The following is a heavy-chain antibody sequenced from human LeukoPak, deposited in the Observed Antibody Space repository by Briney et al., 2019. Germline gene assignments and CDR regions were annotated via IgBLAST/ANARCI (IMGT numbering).Heavy chain of an antibody. D-gene: IGHD2-21*02. J-gene: IGHJ4*02. CDR1: GGSFSGYY. CDR3: ARGPTAGVDY. V-gene: IGHV4-34*01. CDR2: INHSGST. Sequence: PSKTLSLTCAVYGGSFSGYYWSWIRQPPGKGLEWIGEINHSGSTNYNPSLKSRVTISVDTSKNQFSLKLSSVTAADTAVYYCARGPTAGVDYWGQGTLVTVSS.